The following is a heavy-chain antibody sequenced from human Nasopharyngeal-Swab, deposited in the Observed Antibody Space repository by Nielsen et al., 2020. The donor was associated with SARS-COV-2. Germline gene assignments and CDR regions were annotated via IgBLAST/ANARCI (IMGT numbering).Heavy chain of an antibody. Sequence: GESLKISCTASGFTFGDYAMSWVRQAPGKGLEWVGFIRSKAYGGTTEYAASVKGRFTILRDDSKSIAYLQMNSLKTEDTAVYYCTRDEVLTVATNYWGQGTLVTVSS. CDR3: TRDEVLTVATNY. V-gene: IGHV3-49*04. D-gene: IGHD5-12*01. CDR1: GFTFGDYA. J-gene: IGHJ4*02. CDR2: IRSKAYGGTT.